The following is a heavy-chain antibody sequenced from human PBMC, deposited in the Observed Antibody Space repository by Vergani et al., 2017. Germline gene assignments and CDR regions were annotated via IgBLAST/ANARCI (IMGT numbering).Heavy chain of an antibody. CDR2: MNPNSGNT. V-gene: IGHV1-8*01. CDR1: GYTFTSYD. Sequence: QVQLVQSGAEVKKPGASVKVSCKASGYTFTSYDINWVRQATGQGLEWMGWMNPNSGNTGYAQKFQGRVTMTRNTSISTAYMELSSLRSEDTAVYYCARKATEEVRYFDGLAPLYYYYYMDVWGKGTTVTVSS. J-gene: IGHJ6*03. CDR3: ARKATEEVRYFDGLAPLYYYYYMDV. D-gene: IGHD3-9*01.